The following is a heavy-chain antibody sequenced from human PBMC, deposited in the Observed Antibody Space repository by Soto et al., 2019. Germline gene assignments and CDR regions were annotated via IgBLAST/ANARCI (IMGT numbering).Heavy chain of an antibody. J-gene: IGHJ3*02. CDR1: GGSISSSSYY. D-gene: IGHD5-18*01. Sequence: SETLSLTCTVSGGSISSSSYYWCWIRHPPGKGLEWIGSIYNSGSTYYNPPLKSRVTISVDTSKNQFSLKLSSVTAADTAVYYCARRYSYGYKDAFDIWGQGTMVTVS. CDR3: ARRYSYGYKDAFDI. V-gene: IGHV4-39*01. CDR2: IYNSGST.